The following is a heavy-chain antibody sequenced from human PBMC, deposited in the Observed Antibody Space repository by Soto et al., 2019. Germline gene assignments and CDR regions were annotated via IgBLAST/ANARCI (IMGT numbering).Heavy chain of an antibody. CDR1: GGTFSSYA. V-gene: IGHV1-69*12. J-gene: IGHJ4*02. CDR3: ARDVYYDSGGYARGDY. D-gene: IGHD3-22*01. CDR2: IIPIFGTA. Sequence: QVQLVQSGAEVKKPGSSVKVSCKASGGTFSSYAISWVRQAPGQGLEWMGGIIPIFGTANYAQKFQGRVTSTADESAGTAYMELSSLRSEDKAVYYCARDVYYDSGGYARGDYWGQGTLVTVSS.